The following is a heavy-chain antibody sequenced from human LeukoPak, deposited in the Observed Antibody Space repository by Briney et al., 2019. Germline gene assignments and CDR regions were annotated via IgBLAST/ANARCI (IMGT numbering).Heavy chain of an antibody. J-gene: IGHJ6*03. V-gene: IGHV4-39*01. CDR2: IYYSGST. CDR1: GGSIINNAYY. CDR3: ARNATTGLQRTPYYHSYVDV. D-gene: IGHD4-11*01. Sequence: SETLSLTCTVAGGSIINNAYYWAWIRQPPGKGLEWIGSIYYSGSTHYNPSLKSRLTISVDTSKNQFSLKLSSVTAADTAVYYCARNATTGLQRTPYYHSYVDVWGKGTTVTVSS.